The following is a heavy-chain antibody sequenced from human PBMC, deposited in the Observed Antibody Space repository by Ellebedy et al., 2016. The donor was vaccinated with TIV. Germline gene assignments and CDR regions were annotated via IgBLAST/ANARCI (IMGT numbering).Heavy chain of an antibody. CDR1: GFTFSSYD. J-gene: IGHJ4*02. V-gene: IGHV3-30-3*01. CDR2: ISQDGSSQ. CDR3: ARDLDKSSGWYGGAAY. Sequence: PGGSLRLSCAASGFTFSSYDMHWVRQAPGKGLEWVAVISQDGSSQYYADSVKGRFTVSRDNSMTTVYFEMNRLRAEDTALYYCARDLDKSSGWYGGAAYWGQGTQVTVSS. D-gene: IGHD6-19*01.